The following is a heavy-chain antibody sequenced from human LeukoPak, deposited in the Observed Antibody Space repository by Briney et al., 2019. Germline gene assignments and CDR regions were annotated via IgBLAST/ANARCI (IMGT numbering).Heavy chain of an antibody. CDR2: IYYSGST. CDR3: ARDFKVDGSSGYYAFDI. V-gene: IGHV4-59*01. J-gene: IGHJ3*02. D-gene: IGHD3-22*01. CDR1: GGSISSYY. Sequence: SETLSLTCTVSGGSISSYYWSWLRQPPGKGLEWIGYIYYSGSTNYNSSLKSRVTISVDTSKNHFSLKLSSVTAADTAVYYCARDFKVDGSSGYYAFDIWGQGTMVTVSS.